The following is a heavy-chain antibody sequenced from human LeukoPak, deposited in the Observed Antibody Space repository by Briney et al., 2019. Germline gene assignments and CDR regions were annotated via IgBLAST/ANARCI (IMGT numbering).Heavy chain of an antibody. J-gene: IGHJ5*02. Sequence: GRSLRLSCAASGFTFSSYAMPWVRQAPGKGLEWVAVISYDGSNKYYADSVKGRFTISRDNSKNTLYLQMNSLRAEDTAVYYCARSEGANPRGNWFDPWGQGTLVTVSS. V-gene: IGHV3-30-3*01. CDR3: ARSEGANPRGNWFDP. CDR2: ISYDGSNK. CDR1: GFTFSSYA. D-gene: IGHD1-26*01.